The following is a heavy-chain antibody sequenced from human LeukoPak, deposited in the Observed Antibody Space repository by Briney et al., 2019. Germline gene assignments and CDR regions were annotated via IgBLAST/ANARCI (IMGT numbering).Heavy chain of an antibody. Sequence: ASVKVSCKASGYTFTSYAMHWVRQAPGQRLEWMGWINAGNGNTKYSQEFQGRVTITRDTSASTAYIELSSLRSEDMAVYYCARALSDHVVVTAQTRRNYYYYMDVWGKGTTVTVSS. D-gene: IGHD2-21*02. CDR2: INAGNGNT. CDR1: GYTFTSYA. J-gene: IGHJ6*03. V-gene: IGHV1-3*03. CDR3: ARALSDHVVVTAQTRRNYYYYMDV.